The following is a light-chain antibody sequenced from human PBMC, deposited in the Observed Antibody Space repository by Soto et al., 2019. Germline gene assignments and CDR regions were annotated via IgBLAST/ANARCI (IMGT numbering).Light chain of an antibody. J-gene: IGLJ1*01. CDR1: SSDVGDYNF. V-gene: IGLV2-8*01. Sequence: QSVLTQPPSASGSRGQSVTISCTGTSSDVGDYNFVSWYQQHPGKAPKLMIYEVSERPSGVPDRFSGSKSGNTASLTVSGLQAEDEADYYCSSFSGSNNYVFGTGTKVTVL. CDR3: SSFSGSNNYV. CDR2: EVS.